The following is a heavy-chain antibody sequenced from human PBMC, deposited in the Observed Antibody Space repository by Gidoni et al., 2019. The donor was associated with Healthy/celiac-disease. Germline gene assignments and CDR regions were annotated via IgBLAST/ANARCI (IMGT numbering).Heavy chain of an antibody. Sequence: QVQLVESGGGVVQPGRSLRLSCAASGFTFSSYGMHWVRQAPGKGLEWVAGISYDGSNKYYADSVKGRFTISRDNSKNTLYLQMNSLRAEDTAVYYCAKDLRRGTIFGVVITDAFDIWGQGTMVTVSS. J-gene: IGHJ3*02. CDR2: ISYDGSNK. V-gene: IGHV3-30*18. D-gene: IGHD3-3*01. CDR1: GFTFSSYG. CDR3: AKDLRRGTIFGVVITDAFDI.